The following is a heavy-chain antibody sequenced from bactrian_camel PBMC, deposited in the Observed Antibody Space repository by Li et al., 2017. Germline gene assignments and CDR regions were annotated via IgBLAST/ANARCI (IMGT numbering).Heavy chain of an antibody. CDR3: AAGDRGAGSWYPFTASEYNY. V-gene: IGHV3S66*01. Sequence: VQLVESGGGLAQPGGSMRLSCDTSGLSYNKYCMGWFRQAPGKEREEVASIYTGNDDTYYADSVKGRFTISLDNAKNTLYLQMNDLQPQHTAMYYRAAGDRGAGSWYPFTASEYNYWGRGTQVTVS. CDR1: GLSYNKYC. J-gene: IGHJ4*01. CDR2: IYTGNDDT. D-gene: IGHD3*01.